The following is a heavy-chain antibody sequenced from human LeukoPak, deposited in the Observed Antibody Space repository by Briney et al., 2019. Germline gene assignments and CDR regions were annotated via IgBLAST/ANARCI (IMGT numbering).Heavy chain of an antibody. V-gene: IGHV4-39*01. CDR1: GGSISSSIYY. Sequence: SETLSLTCTVSGGSISSSIYYWGWVRQPPGKGLEWIGSIHYSGSTYYNPSLKSRVTISVDTSKNQFSLRLSSATAAGTAVYYCASLTKSLLWFGELNGSDIWGQGTMVTASS. CDR3: ASLTKSLLWFGELNGSDI. J-gene: IGHJ3*02. CDR2: IHYSGST. D-gene: IGHD3-10*01.